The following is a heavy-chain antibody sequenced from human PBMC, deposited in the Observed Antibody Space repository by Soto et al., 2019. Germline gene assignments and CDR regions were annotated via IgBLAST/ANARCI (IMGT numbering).Heavy chain of an antibody. CDR1: GFRFSSYG. V-gene: IGHV3-33*01. D-gene: IGHD1-1*01. Sequence: QVQLVESGGGVAQPGRSLRLSCAASGFRFSSYGMHWVRQAPGKGLEWVAVIWYDGSNKYYADSVKGRFTISRDNSKNTLYLQMNTLRAEDTAIYYCAREVEYILDPWGQGTLVTVSS. J-gene: IGHJ5*02. CDR2: IWYDGSNK. CDR3: AREVEYILDP.